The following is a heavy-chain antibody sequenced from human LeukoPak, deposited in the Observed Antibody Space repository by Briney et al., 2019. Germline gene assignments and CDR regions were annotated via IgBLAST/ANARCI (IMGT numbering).Heavy chain of an antibody. J-gene: IGHJ4*02. D-gene: IGHD6-19*01. CDR1: GFTFGDYA. CDR3: TRGGWYRGGAFPFDY. V-gene: IGHV3-49*04. CDR2: IRSKAYGGTT. Sequence: GGSLRLSCTASGFTFGDYAMSWVRQAPGKGREWVGFIRSKAYGGTTEYAASVKGRFTISRDDSKSLAYLQMNSLKTEDTAVYCCTRGGWYRGGAFPFDYWGQGTLVTVSS.